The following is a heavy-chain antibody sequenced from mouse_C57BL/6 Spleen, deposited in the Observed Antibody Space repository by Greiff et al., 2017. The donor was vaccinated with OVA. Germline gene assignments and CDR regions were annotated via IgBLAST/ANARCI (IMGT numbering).Heavy chain of an antibody. CDR2: IDPSDSYT. J-gene: IGHJ4*01. CDR3: ARYSGTGGDY. Sequence: QVQLKQPGAELVMPGASVKLSCKASGYTFTSYWMHWVKQRPGQGLEWIGEIDPSDSYTNYNQKFKGKSTLTVDKSSSTAYMQLSSLTSEDSAVYYCARYSGTGGDYWGQGTSVTVSS. D-gene: IGHD3-3*01. CDR1: GYTFTSYW. V-gene: IGHV1-69*01.